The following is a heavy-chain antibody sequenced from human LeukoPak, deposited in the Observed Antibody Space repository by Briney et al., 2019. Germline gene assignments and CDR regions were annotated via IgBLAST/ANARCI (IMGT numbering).Heavy chain of an antibody. J-gene: IGHJ6*02. V-gene: IGHV3-11*01. D-gene: IGHD5-18*01. CDR2: ISSSGSGI. Sequence: PGGSLRLSCAASGFAFSDYYMSWTRQAPGKGLEWVSYISSSGSGIYYADSVKGRFTISRDDAKNSLYLQMNSLRAEDTAVYYCARIGRGFSYGYSQVWGQGTTVTVSS. CDR3: ARIGRGFSYGYSQV. CDR1: GFAFSDYY.